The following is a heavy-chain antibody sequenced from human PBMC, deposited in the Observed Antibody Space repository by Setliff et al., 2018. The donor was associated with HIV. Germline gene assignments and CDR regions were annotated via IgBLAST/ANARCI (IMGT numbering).Heavy chain of an antibody. D-gene: IGHD2-2*01. Sequence: GASVKVSCKASGYTFTSYAMHWVRQAPGQRLEWMGWINAGNGNTKYSQKFQGRVTITRDTSASTAYMELSSLRSEDTAVYYCARAAGVPAVHTPFRYYYYMDVWGKETTVTVSS. V-gene: IGHV1-3*01. CDR3: ARAAGVPAVHTPFRYYYYMDV. CDR2: INAGNGNT. CDR1: GYTFTSYA. J-gene: IGHJ6*03.